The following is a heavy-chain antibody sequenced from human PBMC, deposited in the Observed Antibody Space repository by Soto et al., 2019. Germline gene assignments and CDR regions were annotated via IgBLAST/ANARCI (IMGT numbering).Heavy chain of an antibody. Sequence: GGSLRLSCAASGFTFSSYSMNWVRQAPGKGLEWVSSLSSSSSYIYYAASVKGRFTLSRDNAKNSLYLQMNSLRAEDTAVNYRARGRYCRGGSCSPYFDSGGQGTLVTVSS. CDR3: ARGRYCRGGSCSPYFDS. CDR2: LSSSSSYI. CDR1: GFTFSSYS. J-gene: IGHJ4*02. V-gene: IGHV3-21*01. D-gene: IGHD2-15*01.